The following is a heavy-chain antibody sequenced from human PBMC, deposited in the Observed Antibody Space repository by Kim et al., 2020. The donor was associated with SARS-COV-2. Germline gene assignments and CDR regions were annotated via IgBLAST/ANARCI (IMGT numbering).Heavy chain of an antibody. CDR2: INPNSGGT. V-gene: IGHV1-2*04. CDR1: GYTFTGYY. Sequence: ASVKVSCKASGYTFTGYYMHWVRQAPGQGLEWMGWINPNSGGTNYAQKFQGWVTMTRDTSISTAYMELSRLRSDDTAVYYCARDTASPNSGVGFYGMDVWGQGTTVTVSS. J-gene: IGHJ6*02. CDR3: ARDTASPNSGVGFYGMDV. D-gene: IGHD7-27*01.